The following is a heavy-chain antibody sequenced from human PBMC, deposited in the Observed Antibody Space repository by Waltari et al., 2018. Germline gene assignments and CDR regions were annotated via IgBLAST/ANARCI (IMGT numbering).Heavy chain of an antibody. V-gene: IGHV4-39*07. CDR3: VRDERQLGPFDS. CDR2: IYYRGDT. CDR1: GGSLRDSNYS. J-gene: IGHJ4*02. Sequence: QLQLQESGPGLVKPSETLSLTCTVSGGSLRDSNYSGGWIGQPPGKGLEWIGSIYYRGDTYHNSSLKSRVTISIDTSKNQFSLRLRSVTAADTAVYYCVRDERQLGPFDSWGQGALVTVSS. D-gene: IGHD6-6*01.